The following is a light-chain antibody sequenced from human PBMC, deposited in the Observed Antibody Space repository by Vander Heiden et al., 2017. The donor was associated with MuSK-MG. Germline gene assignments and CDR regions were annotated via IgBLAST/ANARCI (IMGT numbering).Light chain of an antibody. J-gene: IGKJ4*01. CDR1: QSNSSY. V-gene: IGKV1-39*01. Sequence: DIQLTQSPSSLSASVGDRVTITCRASQSNSSYLNWYQQKTGKAPKLLIYAASSLQSGGPSRFSGSGSGKDFTLTISRLQPEDFATYYCQQRDSTPLTFGGGTKVEIK. CDR3: QQRDSTPLT. CDR2: AAS.